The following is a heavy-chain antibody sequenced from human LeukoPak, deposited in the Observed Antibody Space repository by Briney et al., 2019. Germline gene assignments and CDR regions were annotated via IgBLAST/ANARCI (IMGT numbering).Heavy chain of an antibody. CDR2: ISSSSYI. CDR3: ARDREPPYGPCFDP. D-gene: IGHD3-10*01. CDR1: GFTFSSYS. Sequence: PGGSLRLSCAASGFTFSSYSMNWVRQAPGKGLEWVSSISSSSYIYYADSVKGRFTISRDNAKNSLYLQMNSLRAEDTAVYYCARDREPPYGPCFDPWGQGPLVTVSS. V-gene: IGHV3-21*01. J-gene: IGHJ5*02.